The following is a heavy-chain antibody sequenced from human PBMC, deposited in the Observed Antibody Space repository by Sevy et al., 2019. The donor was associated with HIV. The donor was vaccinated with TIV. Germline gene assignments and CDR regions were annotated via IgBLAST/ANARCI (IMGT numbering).Heavy chain of an antibody. V-gene: IGHV3-74*01. J-gene: IGHJ4*02. Sequence: GGSLRLSCSASGFTFSSYWMHWVRQAPGKGLVWVSGVNSDGSSTNYGASVKGRFTISRDSAKNTLYLQMNSLGAEGTAVYFCVAANTWEDYWGQGTLVTVSS. CDR2: VNSDGSST. CDR3: VAANTWEDY. D-gene: IGHD1-26*01. CDR1: GFTFSSYW.